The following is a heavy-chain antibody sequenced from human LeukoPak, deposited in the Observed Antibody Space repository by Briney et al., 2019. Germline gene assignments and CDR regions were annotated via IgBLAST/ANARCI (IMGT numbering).Heavy chain of an antibody. J-gene: IGHJ4*02. D-gene: IGHD5-12*01. CDR1: GYTFTSYG. V-gene: IGHV1-18*04. Sequence: ASVKVSCKASGYTFTSYGISWVRQAPGQGLEWMGWISAYNGNTNYAQRLQGRVTMTTDTSTSTAYMELRSLRSDDTAAYYCARDSLGVATHDDDYWGQGTLVTVSS. CDR2: ISAYNGNT. CDR3: ARDSLGVATHDDDY.